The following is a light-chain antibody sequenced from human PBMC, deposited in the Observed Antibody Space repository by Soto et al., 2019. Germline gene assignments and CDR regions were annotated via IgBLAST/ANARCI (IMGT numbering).Light chain of an antibody. CDR2: EDN. J-gene: IGLJ3*02. CDR3: QSHDSSNHWV. Sequence: NFMLTQPHSVSESPGKTVTISCTRSSGSIASNYVQWYQQRPGSAPTTVIYEDNQRPSGVPDRFSGSIDSSSNSASLTISGLKTEDEADYYYQSHDSSNHWVFGGGTKLTVL. V-gene: IGLV6-57*03. CDR1: SGSIASNY.